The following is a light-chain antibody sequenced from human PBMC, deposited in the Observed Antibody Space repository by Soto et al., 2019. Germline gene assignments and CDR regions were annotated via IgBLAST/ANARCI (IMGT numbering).Light chain of an antibody. V-gene: IGLV2-14*01. J-gene: IGLJ2*01. CDR2: DVS. CDR1: SSDIGGYNY. CDR3: SSYTRQSPVV. Sequence: QSVLTQPASVSGSPGQPITISCTGTSSDIGGYNYVSWYQQHPGKAPKLIIYDVSERPSGVSNRFSGSKSGNTASLTISGLQGDDEAEHYCSSYTRQSPVVVGGGTKVTVL.